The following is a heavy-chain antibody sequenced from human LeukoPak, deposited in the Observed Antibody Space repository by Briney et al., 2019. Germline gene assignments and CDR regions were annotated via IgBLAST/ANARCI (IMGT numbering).Heavy chain of an antibody. D-gene: IGHD6-19*01. CDR1: GFTFSSYA. CDR2: ISYDGSNK. Sequence: GGSLRLSCAASGFTFSSYAMSWVRQAPGKGLEWVAVISYDGSNKNYADSEKGRFTISRDNSKNTLYLQMNSLRAEDTAVYYCARGKDVNSGWYGPLDYWGQGILVTVSS. V-gene: IGHV3-30-3*01. J-gene: IGHJ4*02. CDR3: ARGKDVNSGWYGPLDY.